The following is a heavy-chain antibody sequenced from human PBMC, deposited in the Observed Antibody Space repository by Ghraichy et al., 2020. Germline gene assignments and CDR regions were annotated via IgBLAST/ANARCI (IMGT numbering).Heavy chain of an antibody. CDR2: ARNKANGYTT. J-gene: IGHJ6*02. CDR1: GFSFSDHY. CDR3: AIPGTTGSSYYNDVDV. V-gene: IGHV3-72*01. Sequence: GGSLRLSCAASGFSFSDHYMDWVRQAPGKGLEWVGRARNKANGYTTEYAASVKGRFTISRDDSKNSLYLQMNSLKTEDTAVYYCAIPGTTGSSYYNDVDVWGQGTTVTVSS. D-gene: IGHD1-1*01.